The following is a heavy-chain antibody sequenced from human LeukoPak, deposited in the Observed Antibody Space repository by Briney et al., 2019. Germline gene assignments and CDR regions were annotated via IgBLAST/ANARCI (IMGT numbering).Heavy chain of an antibody. J-gene: IGHJ3*02. CDR3: AHTKYRDAIDI. CDR1: GFSLRTSGVG. V-gene: IGHV2-5*02. D-gene: IGHD3-16*02. Sequence: SGPTLVNPTQTLTLTCTFSGFSLRTSGVGVGWILQPPEKALEWLALIYWDDDKRYSPSLKSRLTITKDTSKNQVVLTDTNMDPGDTATVHCAHTKYRDAIDISGQRTLVIVSS. CDR2: IYWDDDK.